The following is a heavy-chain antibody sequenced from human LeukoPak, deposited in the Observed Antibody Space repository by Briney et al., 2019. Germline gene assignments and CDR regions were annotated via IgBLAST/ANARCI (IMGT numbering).Heavy chain of an antibody. CDR3: ARHYGDYHNLAGY. CDR2: ISSSGRTI. V-gene: IGHV3-11*04. J-gene: IGHJ4*02. CDR1: GFTFSDYY. Sequence: GGSLRLSCVASGFTFSDYYMSWIRQAPGKGLEWVSYISSSGRTIYYADSVKGRFTISRDNAKNSLYLQMNTLRAEDTAVYYCARHYGDYHNLAGYWGQGTLVTVSS. D-gene: IGHD4-17*01.